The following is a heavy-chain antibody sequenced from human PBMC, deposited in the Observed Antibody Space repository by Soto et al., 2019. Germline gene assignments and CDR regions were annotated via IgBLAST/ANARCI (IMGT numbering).Heavy chain of an antibody. V-gene: IGHV3-23*01. CDR3: AKQRYCTNGVCYLTYFDY. Sequence: PGGSLRLSCAASGFTFSSYAMSWVRQAPGKGLEWVSAISGSGGSTYYADSVKGRFTISRDNSKNTLYLQMNSLRAEDTAVYYCAKQRYCTNGVCYLTYFDYWGQGTLVTVSS. CDR1: GFTFSSYA. D-gene: IGHD2-8*01. J-gene: IGHJ4*02. CDR2: ISGSGGST.